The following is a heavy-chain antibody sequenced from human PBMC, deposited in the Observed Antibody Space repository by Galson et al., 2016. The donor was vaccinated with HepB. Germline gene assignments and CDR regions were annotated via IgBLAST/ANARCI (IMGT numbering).Heavy chain of an antibody. V-gene: IGHV4-59*01. CDR1: GDSISESW. J-gene: IGHJ6*02. CDR3: VRDNDSTSYYYYGMDV. CDR2: IYDSGGT. Sequence: ETLSLTCAVSGDSISESWWSWIRQPPGKGLEWIGYIYDSGGTKYNHSLKNRVTISLDTSKNQFSLKLSSVTAADTAVYYCVRDNDSTSYYYYGMDVWGQGITVNVSS. D-gene: IGHD2-2*01.